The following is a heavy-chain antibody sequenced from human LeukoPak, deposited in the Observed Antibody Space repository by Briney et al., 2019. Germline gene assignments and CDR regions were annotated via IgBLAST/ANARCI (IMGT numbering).Heavy chain of an antibody. CDR2: ISAYNGNT. V-gene: IGHV1-18*01. Sequence: GASVKVSCKASGYTFTSYGISWVRQAPGQGLEWMGWISAYNGNTNYAQKLQGRVTMTTDTSTSTAYMELRSLRSDDTAVYYCARVRYYDFWSGYYTGYYFDYWGQGTLVTVSS. CDR1: GYTFTSYG. CDR3: ARVRYYDFWSGYYTGYYFDY. J-gene: IGHJ4*02. D-gene: IGHD3-3*01.